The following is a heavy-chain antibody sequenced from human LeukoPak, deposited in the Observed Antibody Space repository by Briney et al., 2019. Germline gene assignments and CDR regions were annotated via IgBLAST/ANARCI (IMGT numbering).Heavy chain of an antibody. D-gene: IGHD6-13*01. CDR3: ARRSSSWYLPGYFDY. CDR2: INHSGST. J-gene: IGHJ4*02. Sequence: PSETLSLTCTVSGGSISSSSYYWGWIRQPPGKGLEWIGEINHSGSTNYNPSLKSRVTISVDTSKNQFSLKLSSVTAADTAVYYCARRSSSWYLPGYFDYWGQGTLVTVSS. CDR1: GGSISSSSYY. V-gene: IGHV4-39*07.